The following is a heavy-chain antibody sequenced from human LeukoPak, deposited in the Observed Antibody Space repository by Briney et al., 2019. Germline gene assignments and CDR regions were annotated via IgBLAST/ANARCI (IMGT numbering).Heavy chain of an antibody. CDR2: IWYDGSKQ. J-gene: IGHJ4*02. V-gene: IGHV3-33*01. Sequence: GRSLRLSCAASGFTFTSYGMHWVRQAPGKGLEWVAVIWYDGSKQYYADSVKGRFTISRDNSKNTLYLQMNSLRAEDTAVYYCARELPTIIVGATSFDYWGQGTLVTVSS. CDR3: ARELPTIIVGATSFDY. CDR1: GFTFTSYG. D-gene: IGHD1-26*01.